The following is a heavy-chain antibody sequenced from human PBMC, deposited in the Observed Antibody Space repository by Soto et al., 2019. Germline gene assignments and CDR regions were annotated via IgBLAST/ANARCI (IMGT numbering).Heavy chain of an antibody. D-gene: IGHD3-3*01. CDR1: GFTFSSYW. CDR2: IKQDGSEK. CDR3: ARDGEASGYYYYYGMDV. V-gene: IGHV3-7*03. J-gene: IGHJ6*02. Sequence: GGSLRLACAASGFTFSSYWMSWVRQAPGKGRGWVANIKQDGSEKYYVDSVKGRFTISRDNAKNSLYLQMNSLRAEDTAVYYCARDGEASGYYYYYGMDVWGQGTTVTVSS.